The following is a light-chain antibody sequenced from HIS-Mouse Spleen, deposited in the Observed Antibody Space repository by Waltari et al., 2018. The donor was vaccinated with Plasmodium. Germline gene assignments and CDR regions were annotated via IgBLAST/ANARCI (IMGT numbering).Light chain of an antibody. V-gene: IGLV2-11*01. CDR2: DFS. J-gene: IGLJ2*01. Sequence: QSALTQPRSVSGSPGPSVTISCTGTSSAVGGYNYVSWYQQHPGKAPKLMIYDFSKRPSGVPDRFSGSKSGNTASLTISGLQAEDEADYYCCSYAGSYTLVFGGGTKLTVL. CDR3: CSYAGSYTLV. CDR1: SSAVGGYNY.